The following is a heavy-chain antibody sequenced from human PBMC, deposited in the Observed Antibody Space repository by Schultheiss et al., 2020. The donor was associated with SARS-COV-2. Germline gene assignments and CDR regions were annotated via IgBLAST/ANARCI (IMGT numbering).Heavy chain of an antibody. V-gene: IGHV1-46*01. J-gene: IGHJ3*02. CDR2: INPSGGST. D-gene: IGHD6-19*01. CDR1: GYTFTSYY. Sequence: ASVKVSCKASGYTFTSYYMHWVRQAPGQGLEWMGIINPSGGSTSYAQKFQGRVTMTTDTSTSTAYMELRSLRSDDTAVYYCARDQSFAAVAGTSAFDIWGQGTMVTVSS. CDR3: ARDQSFAAVAGTSAFDI.